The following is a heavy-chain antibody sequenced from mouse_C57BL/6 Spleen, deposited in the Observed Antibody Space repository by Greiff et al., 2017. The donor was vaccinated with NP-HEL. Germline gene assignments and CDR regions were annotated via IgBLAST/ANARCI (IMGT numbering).Heavy chain of an antibody. CDR3: AKSLLYYDWGDY. CDR1: GFSLTSYG. Sequence: VQLQQSGPGLVQPSQRLSITCTVSGFSLTSYGVHWVRQSPGKGLEWLGVIWRGGSTDYNAAFMSRLSITKDNSKSQVFFKMNSLQADDTAIYYCAKSLLYYDWGDYWGQGTSVTVSS. J-gene: IGHJ4*01. D-gene: IGHD2-4*01. CDR2: IWRGGST. V-gene: IGHV2-5*01.